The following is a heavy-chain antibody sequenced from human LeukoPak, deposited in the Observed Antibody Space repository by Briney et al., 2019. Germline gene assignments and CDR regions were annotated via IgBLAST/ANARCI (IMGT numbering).Heavy chain of an antibody. CDR3: ARARSKCSGGSCYSDY. J-gene: IGHJ4*02. D-gene: IGHD2-15*01. CDR2: INPNSGGT. V-gene: IGHV1-2*02. CDR1: GYTFTGYY. Sequence: GASVKVSCKASGYTFTGYYMHWVRQAPGQGLEWMGWINPNSGGTNYAQKFQGRVTMTRDTSISTAYMELSRLRSDDTAVYYCARARSKCSGGSCYSDYWGQGTLVTVSS.